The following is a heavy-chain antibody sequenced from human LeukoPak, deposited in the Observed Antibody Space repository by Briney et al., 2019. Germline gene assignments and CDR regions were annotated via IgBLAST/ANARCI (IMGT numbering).Heavy chain of an antibody. CDR3: AKGVALLWFGEASYGMDV. V-gene: IGHV3-23*01. CDR1: GFTVSSNY. J-gene: IGHJ6*02. D-gene: IGHD3-10*01. Sequence: GGSLRLSCAASGFTVSSNYMSWVRQAPGKGLEWVSAISGSGGSTYYADSVKGRFTISRDNSKNTLYLQMNSLRAEDTAVYYCAKGVALLWFGEASYGMDVWGQGTTVTVSS. CDR2: ISGSGGST.